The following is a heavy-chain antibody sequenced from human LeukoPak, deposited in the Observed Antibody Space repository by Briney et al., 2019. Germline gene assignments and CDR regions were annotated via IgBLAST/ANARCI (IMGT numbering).Heavy chain of an antibody. CDR2: INPSGGST. V-gene: IGHV1-46*01. D-gene: IGHD3-22*01. Sequence: ASVKVSCKASGYTFTSYYMHWVRQAPGQGLEWMGIINPSGGSTTYARKFQGRVTMTRDTSTSTVYMEQSSLRSDDTAVYYCARAVNYFDYWGQGTLVTVSS. J-gene: IGHJ4*02. CDR1: GYTFTSYY. CDR3: ARAVNYFDY.